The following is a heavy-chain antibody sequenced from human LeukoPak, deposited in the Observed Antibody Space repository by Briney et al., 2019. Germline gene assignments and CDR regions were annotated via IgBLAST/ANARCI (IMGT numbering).Heavy chain of an antibody. CDR3: ARKPRRRITIFGVVIRNWFDP. J-gene: IGHJ5*02. V-gene: IGHV3-7*01. CDR1: GFTFSSYR. CDR2: IKQDGSEK. Sequence: PGGSLRLSCAASGFTFSSYRMSWVRQAQGKGREWVANIKQDGSEKYYVDSVKGRFTVSRDNAKNSLYLQMNSLRAEDTAVYYCARKPRRRITIFGVVIRNWFDPWGQGTLVTVSS. D-gene: IGHD3-3*01.